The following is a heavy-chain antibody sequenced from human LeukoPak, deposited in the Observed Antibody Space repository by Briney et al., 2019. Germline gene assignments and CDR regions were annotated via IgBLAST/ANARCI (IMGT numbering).Heavy chain of an antibody. CDR3: ARGDDYGDLVIDY. CDR2: ISSSSSYI. D-gene: IGHD4-17*01. J-gene: IGHJ4*02. CDR1: GFTFSSYS. Sequence: GGSLRLSCAASGFTFSSYSMNWVRQAPGKGLEWVSSISSSSSYIYYADSVKGRFTISRDNAKNSLYPQMNSLRAEDTAVYYCARGDDYGDLVIDYWGQGTLVTVSS. V-gene: IGHV3-21*01.